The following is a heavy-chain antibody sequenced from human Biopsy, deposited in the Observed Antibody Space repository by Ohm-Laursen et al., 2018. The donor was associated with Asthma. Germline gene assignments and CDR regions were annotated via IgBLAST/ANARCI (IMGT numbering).Heavy chain of an antibody. Sequence: LRLSCTASRFTYEMHWVRPAPGKRLEWVAVISYDGSSIYYADSVKGRFTISRDNSKNTLSLQMNSLTAEDTAVYYCAREGVAGTHIEDWGQGTLVTVSS. V-gene: IGHV3-30-3*01. CDR2: ISYDGSSI. CDR1: RFTYE. D-gene: IGHD6-19*01. CDR3: AREGVAGTHIED. J-gene: IGHJ4*02.